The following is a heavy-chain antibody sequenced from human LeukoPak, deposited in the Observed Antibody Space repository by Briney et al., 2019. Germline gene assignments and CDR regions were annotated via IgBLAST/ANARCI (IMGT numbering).Heavy chain of an antibody. V-gene: IGHV3-7*03. CDR2: IKQGGSEK. CDR3: ARDRGWYDY. Sequence: PGGSLRLSCADSGFTFSSYWMSWVRQAPGKGLEWVANIKQGGSEKYYVDSVKGRFTISRDNAKNSLYLQMNSLRVEDTAVYYCARDRGWYDYWGQGTLVTVSS. D-gene: IGHD6-19*01. CDR1: GFTFSSYW. J-gene: IGHJ4*02.